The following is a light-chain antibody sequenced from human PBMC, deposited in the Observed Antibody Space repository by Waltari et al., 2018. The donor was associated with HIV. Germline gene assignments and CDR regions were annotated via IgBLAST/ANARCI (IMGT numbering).Light chain of an antibody. Sequence: DIQLTQSPSFLSASIGDIVTITCRASRDIKSYLAWYQQRPGKAPNLLLFASSTLHSGVPSRFSGSGSGTEFTLTITSLQPEDFATYFCLHLDSYPSFGALTRVEIK. CDR1: RDIKSY. V-gene: IGKV1-9*01. J-gene: IGKJ4*01. CDR3: LHLDSYPS. CDR2: ASS.